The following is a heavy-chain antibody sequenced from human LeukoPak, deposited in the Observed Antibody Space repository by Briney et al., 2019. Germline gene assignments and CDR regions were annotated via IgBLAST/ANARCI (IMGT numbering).Heavy chain of an antibody. CDR3: ARDGYGEPGIAAAGDY. D-gene: IGHD6-13*01. CDR1: GFTFSSYA. V-gene: IGHV3-64*01. Sequence: GGSLRLSCAASGFTFSSYAMHWVRQAPGKGLEYVSAISSNGGSTYYANSVKGRFTISRDNSKNTLYLQMGSLRAEDMAVYYCARDGYGEPGIAAAGDYWGQGTLVTVSS. CDR2: ISSNGGST. J-gene: IGHJ4*02.